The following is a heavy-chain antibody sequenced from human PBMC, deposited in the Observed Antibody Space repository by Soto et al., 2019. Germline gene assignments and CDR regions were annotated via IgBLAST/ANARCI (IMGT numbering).Heavy chain of an antibody. CDR1: GAAINGGGYF. D-gene: IGHD6-13*01. J-gene: IGHJ5*02. V-gene: IGHV4-39*01. Sequence: SETLSLTCSVSGAAINGGGYFWGWARQPPGKGLEWIGSIYYTGSTSLSPSLRSRVTMSVDTSNNQFSMKLRSLTAADTAVYFCSRHGLSTGGRWYEGVSWFDPWGQGILVTVSS. CDR2: IYYTGST. CDR3: SRHGLSTGGRWYEGVSWFDP.